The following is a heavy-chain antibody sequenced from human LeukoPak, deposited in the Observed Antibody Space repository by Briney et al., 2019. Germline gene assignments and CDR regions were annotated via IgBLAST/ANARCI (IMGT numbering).Heavy chain of an antibody. J-gene: IGHJ3*02. CDR3: ARDEFYGSASAGDDGFDM. D-gene: IGHD3-10*01. Sequence: GASVKVSCKASGYNFIGYGITWVRQAPGQGLEWMGRISGYNGNTKYAKNFQGRVTMTRDTSTNTAYMELRSLRYDDTGVYFCARDEFYGSASAGDDGFDMWGQGTMVTVS. CDR1: GYNFIGYG. CDR2: ISGYNGNT. V-gene: IGHV1-18*01.